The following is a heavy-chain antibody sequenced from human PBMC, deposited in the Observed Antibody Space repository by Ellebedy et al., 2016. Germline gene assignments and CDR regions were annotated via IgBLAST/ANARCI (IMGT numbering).Heavy chain of an antibody. CDR3: ARQTYYEDSGFSFWFFDL. CDR1: GDSIRNVDYY. CDR2: VHYVGTT. D-gene: IGHD3-16*01. Sequence: SETLSLTCTVSGDSIRNVDYYWSWIRQFPGKGLESIGSVHYVGTTFSSPSPQGRMTMSVDTSKNQFSLRLTSVTAADAAVYFCARQTYYEDSGFSFWFFDLWGRGTSVTVSS. V-gene: IGHV4-31*03. J-gene: IGHJ2*01.